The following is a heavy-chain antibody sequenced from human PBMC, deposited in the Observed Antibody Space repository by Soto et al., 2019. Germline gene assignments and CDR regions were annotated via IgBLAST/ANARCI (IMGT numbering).Heavy chain of an antibody. CDR1: GFTFSSYE. D-gene: IGHD3-22*01. J-gene: IGHJ4*02. V-gene: IGHV3-48*03. CDR3: SSGPRDYYDISGYYYFDY. CDR2: ISSSGSTI. Sequence: GGSLRLSCTASGFTFSSYEMNWVRQAPGKGLEWVSYISSSGSTIYYADSVKGRFTISRDNAKNSLYLQMNSLRAEDTAVYCCSSGPRDYYDISGYYYFDYWGQGTLVTVSS.